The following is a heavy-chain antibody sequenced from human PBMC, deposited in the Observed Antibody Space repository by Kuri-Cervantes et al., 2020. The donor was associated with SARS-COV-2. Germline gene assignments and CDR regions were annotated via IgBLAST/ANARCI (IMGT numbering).Heavy chain of an antibody. CDR1: GYSISSGYY. Sequence: GSLRLSCAVSGYSISSGYYWGWVRQPPGKGLEWIGEINHSGSTNYNPSLKSRVVILVDKSQQQFSVRLSSLTAADTAVYYCARTYGLLRYVYYMDVWGKGTAVTVSS. D-gene: IGHD3-22*01. V-gene: IGHV4-38-2*01. CDR2: INHSGST. CDR3: ARTYGLLRYVYYMDV. J-gene: IGHJ6*03.